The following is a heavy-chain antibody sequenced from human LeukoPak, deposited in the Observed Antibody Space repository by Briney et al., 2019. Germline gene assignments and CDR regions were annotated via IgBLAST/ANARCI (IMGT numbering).Heavy chain of an antibody. J-gene: IGHJ6*03. V-gene: IGHV3-48*04. CDR1: GFTFSSYA. Sequence: GGSLRLSCAASGFTFSSYAMSWVRQAPGKGLEWVSYISSSGSTIYYADSVKGRFTISRDNAKNSLYLQMNSLRAEDTAVYYCARVRDYYYMDVWGKGTTVTVSS. CDR3: ARVRDYYYMDV. CDR2: ISSSGSTI.